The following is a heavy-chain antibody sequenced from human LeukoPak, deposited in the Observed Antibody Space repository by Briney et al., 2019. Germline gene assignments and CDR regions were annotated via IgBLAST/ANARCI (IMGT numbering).Heavy chain of an antibody. J-gene: IGHJ3*02. CDR2: INHRGST. CDR3: AAGIAVAGRLGAFDI. CDR1: GGSFSGFY. D-gene: IGHD6-13*01. V-gene: IGHV4-34*01. Sequence: SETLSLTCAVHGGSFSGFYWSWIRQPPGKGLEWIGEINHRGSTSYNPSLKSRVTISGDTSKNQFSLNLSSVTAADTAVYYCAAGIAVAGRLGAFDIWGQGTMVTVSS.